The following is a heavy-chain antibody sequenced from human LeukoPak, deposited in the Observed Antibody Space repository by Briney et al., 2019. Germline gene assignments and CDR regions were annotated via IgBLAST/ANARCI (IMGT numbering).Heavy chain of an antibody. D-gene: IGHD7-27*01. V-gene: IGHV1-2*02. CDR2: INPNSGGT. Sequence: ASVKVSCKASGYTFTSYGISWVRQAPGQGLEWMGWINPNSGGTNYAQKFQGRVTMTRDTSISTAYMELSRLRSDDTAVYYCARNWDDAFDIWGQGTMVTVSS. CDR1: GYTFTSYG. J-gene: IGHJ3*02. CDR3: ARNWDDAFDI.